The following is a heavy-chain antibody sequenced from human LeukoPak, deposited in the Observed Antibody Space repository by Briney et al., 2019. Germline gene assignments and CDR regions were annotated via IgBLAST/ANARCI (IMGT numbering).Heavy chain of an antibody. CDR1: GYTFTGYY. CDR2: INPNSGGT. D-gene: IGHD3-9*01. J-gene: IGHJ4*02. CDR3: ARRPSKYYDILTGYYRSEFDY. Sequence: ASVKVSCKASGYTFTGYYMHWVRHAPGQGLEWMGWINPNSGGTNYAQKFQGRVTMTRDTSISTAYMELSSLRSEDTAVYYCARRPSKYYDILTGYYRSEFDYWGQGTLVTVSS. V-gene: IGHV1-2*02.